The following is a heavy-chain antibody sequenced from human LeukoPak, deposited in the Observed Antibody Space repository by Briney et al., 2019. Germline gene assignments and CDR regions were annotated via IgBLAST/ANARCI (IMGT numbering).Heavy chain of an antibody. J-gene: IGHJ4*02. V-gene: IGHV1-2*02. CDR1: GYTFTDYY. Sequence: ASVKVSCKASGYTFTDYYMHWVRQAPGQGLEWMGWINPNSGGTNYAQKFQGRVTMTRDTSISTAYMELSRLRSDDTAVYYCAKVGGGYCSSTSCPPFDYWGQGTLVTVSS. D-gene: IGHD2-2*01. CDR2: INPNSGGT. CDR3: AKVGGGYCSSTSCPPFDY.